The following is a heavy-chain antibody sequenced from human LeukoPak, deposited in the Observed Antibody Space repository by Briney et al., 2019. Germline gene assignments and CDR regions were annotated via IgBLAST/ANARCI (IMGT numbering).Heavy chain of an antibody. CDR2: IIPIFGTA. V-gene: IGHV1-69*13. Sequence: SVKVSCKASGYTFTSYAISWVRQAPGQGLEWMGGIIPIFGTANYAQKFQGRVTITADESTSTAYMELSSLRSEDTAVYYCATERITGTSDYFDYWGQGTLVTVSS. D-gene: IGHD1-20*01. CDR3: ATERITGTSDYFDY. J-gene: IGHJ4*02. CDR1: GYTFTSYA.